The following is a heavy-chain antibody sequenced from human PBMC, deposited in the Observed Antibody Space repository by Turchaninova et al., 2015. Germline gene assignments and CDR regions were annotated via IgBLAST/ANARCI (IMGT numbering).Heavy chain of an antibody. CDR2: IYYSGST. Sequence: QLQLLESGPGLVKPSVTLSLTCTVSGDSISSNNYYRGWIRQPPGKGLEWIGSIYYSGSTYYNPSLKSRVTISVDMSKNQFSLKLSSVTAADTAVYYCARFLIAARNWFDPWGQGTLVTVSS. J-gene: IGHJ5*02. CDR1: GDSISSNNYY. CDR3: ARFLIAARNWFDP. V-gene: IGHV4-39*07. D-gene: IGHD6-6*01.